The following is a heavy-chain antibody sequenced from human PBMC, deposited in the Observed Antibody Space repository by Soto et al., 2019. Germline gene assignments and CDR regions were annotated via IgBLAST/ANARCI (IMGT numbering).Heavy chain of an antibody. V-gene: IGHV4-34*01. Sequence: PSERLSLTCAXCGGSXXXXYXRWXXXXPGXXXXWIGEINHSGSTNYNPSLKSRVTISVDTSKKQFSLKLSSVTAADTAVYYCARSKSSTGHFGYYYYYGMDVWGQGTTVTVSS. CDR3: ARSKSSTGHFGYYYYYGMDV. J-gene: IGHJ6*02. CDR2: INHSGST. CDR1: GGSXXXXY. D-gene: IGHD3-3*01.